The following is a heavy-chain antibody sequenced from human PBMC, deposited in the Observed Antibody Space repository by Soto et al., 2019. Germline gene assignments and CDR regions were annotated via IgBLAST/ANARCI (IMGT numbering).Heavy chain of an antibody. Sequence: ASGKVSCKASGYTFTSYGISWVRQAPGQGLEWMGWISAYNGNTDYAQKFQDRLTLATDTSPSTAYMELRSLRSDDTSLYYCARPVTSPDHLDIWGQGTMVTVSS. CDR2: ISAYNGNT. D-gene: IGHD4-4*01. J-gene: IGHJ3*02. V-gene: IGHV1-18*01. CDR3: ARPVTSPDHLDI. CDR1: GYTFTSYG.